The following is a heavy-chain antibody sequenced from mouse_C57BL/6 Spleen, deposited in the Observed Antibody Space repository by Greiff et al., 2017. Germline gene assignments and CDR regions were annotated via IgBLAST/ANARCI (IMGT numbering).Heavy chain of an antibody. CDR2: ISYDGSN. CDR3: AREGTMITTDYYAMDY. J-gene: IGHJ4*01. Sequence: EVQLQESGPGLVKPSQSLSLTCSVTGYSITSGYYWNWIRQFPGNKLEWMGYISYDGSNNYNPSLKNRISITCYTSKNQFFLKLNSVTTEDTATYYCAREGTMITTDYYAMDYWGQGTSVTVSS. D-gene: IGHD2-4*01. V-gene: IGHV3-6*01. CDR1: GYSITSGYY.